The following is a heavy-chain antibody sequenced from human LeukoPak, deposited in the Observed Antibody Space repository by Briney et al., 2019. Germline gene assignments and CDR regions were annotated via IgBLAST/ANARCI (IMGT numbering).Heavy chain of an antibody. CDR3: VGDTPPGGDFYLDY. CDR2: IWNAGTNT. Sequence: GGSLRLSCAASGFSFSTYGMHWVRQAPGKGLEWVALIWNAGTNTYYADSVKGRFTISRDNSKNTLYLQMNSPGAEDTAVYYCVGDTPPGGDFYLDYWGQGTLVIVSS. J-gene: IGHJ4*02. V-gene: IGHV3-33*01. CDR1: GFSFSTYG. D-gene: IGHD3-16*01.